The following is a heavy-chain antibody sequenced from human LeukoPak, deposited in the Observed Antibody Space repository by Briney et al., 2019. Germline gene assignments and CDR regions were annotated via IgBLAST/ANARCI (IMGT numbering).Heavy chain of an antibody. Sequence: SETLSLTCTVSGGSISTSNYYWGWIRQPPGKGLEWIGNIFYSGSTYYNPSLKSRVTISADTSKNQFSLKLSSVIAADTAVYYCASGAYSYYYMDVWGKGTTVTISS. CDR1: GGSISTSNYY. J-gene: IGHJ6*03. V-gene: IGHV4-39*07. CDR3: ASGAYSYYYMDV. D-gene: IGHD4-11*01. CDR2: IFYSGST.